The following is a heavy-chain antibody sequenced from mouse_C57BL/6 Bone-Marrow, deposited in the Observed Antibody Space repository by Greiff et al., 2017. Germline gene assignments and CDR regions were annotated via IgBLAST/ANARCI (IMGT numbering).Heavy chain of an antibody. CDR2: INPSSGYT. V-gene: IGHV1-7*01. D-gene: IGHD1-1*01. J-gene: IGHJ3*01. CDR3: STGSSYAWFAY. CDR1: GYTFTSYW. Sequence: QVQLQQSGAELAKPGASVKLSCKASGYTFTSYWMHWVKQRPGQGLEWIGYINPSSGYTKYNQKFKDKATLTADESSSTAYMQLSSLTCEDSAVDDYSTGSSYAWFAYWGQGTLVTVSA.